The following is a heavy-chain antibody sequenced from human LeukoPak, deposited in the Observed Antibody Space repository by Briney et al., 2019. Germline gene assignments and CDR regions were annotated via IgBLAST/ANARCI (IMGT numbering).Heavy chain of an antibody. CDR3: AKDWAVAALYCYYGMDV. J-gene: IGHJ6*04. CDR1: GFTFSSYA. Sequence: PGGSLRLSCAASGFTFSSYAMSWLRQAPGKGPEWVSAITGSGGSTYYADSVKGRFTISRDNSKNTLYLQMNSLRAEDTAVYYCAKDWAVAALYCYYGMDVWGEGTTVTVSS. V-gene: IGHV3-23*01. CDR2: ITGSGGST. D-gene: IGHD6-19*01.